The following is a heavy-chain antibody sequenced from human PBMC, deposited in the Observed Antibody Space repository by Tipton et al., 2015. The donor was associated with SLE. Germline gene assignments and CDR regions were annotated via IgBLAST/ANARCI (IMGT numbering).Heavy chain of an antibody. CDR2: INHSGST. CDR3: ARGRY. CDR1: GFTFSSYE. V-gene: IGHV4-34*01. Sequence: LRLSCAASGFTFSSYEMNWVRQPPGKGLEWIGEINHSGSTNYNPSLKSRVTISVDTSKNQFSLKLNSVTAADTAVYYCARGRYWGQGTLVTVSS. J-gene: IGHJ4*02.